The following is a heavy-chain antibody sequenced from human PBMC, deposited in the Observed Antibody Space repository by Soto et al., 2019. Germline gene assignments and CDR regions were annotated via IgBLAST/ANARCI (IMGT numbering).Heavy chain of an antibody. J-gene: IGHJ4*02. V-gene: IGHV3-33*01. CDR2: IWYDGSNK. Sequence: QVQLVESGGGVVQPGRSLRLSCAASGFTFSSYGMHWVRQAPGKGLEWVAVIWYDGSNKYYADSVKGRFTISRDNSKNTLYLQMNSLRAEDTAVYYCARGSLYYDSSGYNIYYWGQGTLVTVSS. CDR3: ARGSLYYDSSGYNIYY. D-gene: IGHD3-22*01. CDR1: GFTFSSYG.